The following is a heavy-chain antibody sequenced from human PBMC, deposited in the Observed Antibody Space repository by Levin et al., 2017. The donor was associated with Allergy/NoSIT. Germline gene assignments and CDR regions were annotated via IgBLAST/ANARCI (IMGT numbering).Heavy chain of an antibody. CDR1: GFTFSSYA. CDR2: ISGSGGST. J-gene: IGHJ4*02. V-gene: IGHV3-23*01. CDR3: AKAKWASGAIVGASGGGGLDY. Sequence: GGSLRLSCAASGFTFSSYAMSWVRQAPGKGLEWVSAISGSGGSTYYADSVKGRFTISRDNSKNTLYLQMNSLRAEDTAVYYCAKAKWASGAIVGASGGGGLDYWGQGTLVTVSS. D-gene: IGHD1-26*01.